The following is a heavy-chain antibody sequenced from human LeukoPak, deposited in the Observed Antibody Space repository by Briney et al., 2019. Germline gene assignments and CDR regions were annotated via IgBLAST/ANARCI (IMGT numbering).Heavy chain of an antibody. J-gene: IGHJ4*02. CDR3: ARDQGGYDIYFDY. V-gene: IGHV3-33*01. Sequence: GGSLRLFCAASGFTFSSYGMHWVRQAPGKGLEWVAVIWYDGSNKYYADSVKGRFTISRDNSKNTLYLQMNSLRAEDTAVYYCARDQGGYDIYFDYWGQGTLVTVSS. D-gene: IGHD5-12*01. CDR2: IWYDGSNK. CDR1: GFTFSSYG.